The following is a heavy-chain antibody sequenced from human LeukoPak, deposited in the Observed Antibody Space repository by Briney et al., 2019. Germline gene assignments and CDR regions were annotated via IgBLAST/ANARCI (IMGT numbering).Heavy chain of an antibody. J-gene: IGHJ4*02. V-gene: IGHV4-59*12. CDR3: AKVRGWLSGGFDY. D-gene: IGHD3-10*01. CDR2: IYYSGST. CDR1: GGSISSYY. Sequence: SETLSLTCTVSGGSISSYYWSWLRQPPGKGLEWIGYIYYSGSTNYNPSLKSRVTISVDTSKNQFSLKLSSVTAADTAVYYCAKVRGWLSGGFDYWGQGTLVTVSS.